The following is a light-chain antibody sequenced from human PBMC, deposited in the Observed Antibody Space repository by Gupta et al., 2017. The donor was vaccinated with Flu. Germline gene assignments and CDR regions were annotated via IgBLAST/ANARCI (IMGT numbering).Light chain of an antibody. J-gene: IGLJ3*02. CDR1: NIGGIS. V-gene: IGLV3-21*02. CDR2: DDS. CDR3: QVSERGSDHPGV. Sequence: SSVVTQPPSVSVAPGQTARITCGGNNIGGISVHWYQQRPGQAPVLVVYDDSDRRSGSPERFSGSNSGNTATLTVSRVEAGDEADYYCQVSERGSDHPGVFGGGTKLTVL.